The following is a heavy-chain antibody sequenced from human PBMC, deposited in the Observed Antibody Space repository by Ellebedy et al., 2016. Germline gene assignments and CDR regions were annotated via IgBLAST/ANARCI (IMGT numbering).Heavy chain of an antibody. CDR2: IWFGESDK. CDR1: GFTFSNYA. Sequence: GGSLRLXXAASGFTFSNYAMNWVRQAPGKGLEWVAAIWFGESDKNNADSVKGRFTVSRDIAKDTLDLEMNSLRVEDTDIYCCTRGLLGDGMDVWGQGTMVTVSS. CDR3: TRGLLGDGMDV. V-gene: IGHV3-33*01. J-gene: IGHJ6*02.